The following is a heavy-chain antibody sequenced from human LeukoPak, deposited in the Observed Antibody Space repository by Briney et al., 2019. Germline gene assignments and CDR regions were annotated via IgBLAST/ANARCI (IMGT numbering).Heavy chain of an antibody. Sequence: GGSLRLSCAASGFTFSNYWMTWVRQAPGQGPEFLANIKPTGSETYYVDPVKGRFTISRDNAKNLLFLQMDSLRGEDTALYYCGGFGYEAAVDLWGRGTLVTVSS. CDR1: GFTFSNYW. CDR3: GGFGYEAAVDL. D-gene: IGHD3-10*01. J-gene: IGHJ4*02. V-gene: IGHV3-7*01. CDR2: IKPTGSET.